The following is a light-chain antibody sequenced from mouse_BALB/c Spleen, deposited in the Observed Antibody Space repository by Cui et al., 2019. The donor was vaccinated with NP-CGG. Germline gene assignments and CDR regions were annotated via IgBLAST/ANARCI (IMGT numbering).Light chain of an antibody. CDR2: GTN. Sequence: QAVVTQASALTTSPGETVTLTCRSSTGTVTTSNYANWVQEKPDHLFTGLIGGTNNRAPGVPARFSGSLIGDKAALTIRGAQTEDEAIYFCALWYSNHWVFGGGTKLTVL. V-gene: IGLV1*01. CDR3: ALWYSNHWV. J-gene: IGLJ1*01. CDR1: TGTVTTSNY.